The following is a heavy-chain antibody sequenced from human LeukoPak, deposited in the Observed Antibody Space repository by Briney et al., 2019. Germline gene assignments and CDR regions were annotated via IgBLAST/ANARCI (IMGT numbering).Heavy chain of an antibody. CDR1: GFTFSTYW. D-gene: IGHD5-18*01. Sequence: GGSLRLSCAASGFTFSTYWMTWVRRAPGKGLEWVANIKYDGSDEDYVDSVKGRFIISRDNGKNSLYLQMNSLRTEDTAVYYCARRGRVVVPAANGYSYGYVDYWGQGTLVTVSS. V-gene: IGHV3-7*01. CDR3: ARRGRVVVPAANGYSYGYVDY. J-gene: IGHJ4*02. CDR2: IKYDGSDE.